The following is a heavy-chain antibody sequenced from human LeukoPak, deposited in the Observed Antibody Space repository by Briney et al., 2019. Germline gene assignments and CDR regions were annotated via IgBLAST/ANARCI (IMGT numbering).Heavy chain of an antibody. D-gene: IGHD3-10*01. CDR2: ISGSGGST. CDR3: AKEEDYYGSGGYNFDS. Sequence: GGSLRLSYAASGFTFSSYAMSWVRQAPGKGLEWVSAISGSGGSTYYADSVKGRFTISRDNSKNTLYLQMNSLRAEDTAVYYCAKEEDYYGSGGYNFDSLGQGTLVTVSS. J-gene: IGHJ4*02. V-gene: IGHV3-23*01. CDR1: GFTFSSYA.